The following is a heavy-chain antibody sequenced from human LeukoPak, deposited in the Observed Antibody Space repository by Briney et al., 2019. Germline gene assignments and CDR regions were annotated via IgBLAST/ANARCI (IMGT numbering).Heavy chain of an antibody. CDR1: GYTFTNYF. D-gene: IGHD4-17*01. J-gene: IGHJ4*02. Sequence: APVKVSCKASGYTFTNYFLHWVRQAPGQGLEWMGCINPNDGGTISAQKFQGRVTMTRDTSISTAYMELSRLRSDDTAVYYCARDDYGDLQYFENWGQGTLVTASS. V-gene: IGHV1-2*02. CDR2: INPNDGGT. CDR3: ARDDYGDLQYFEN.